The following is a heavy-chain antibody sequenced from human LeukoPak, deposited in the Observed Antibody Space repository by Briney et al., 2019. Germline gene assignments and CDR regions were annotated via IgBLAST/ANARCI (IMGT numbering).Heavy chain of an antibody. Sequence: GQSLKISCKGSGYSFTSYWIGWVRQMPGKGLGWMGIIYPGDSDTRYSPSFHGHCTISADKSIRTAYLQWSRLKTSDAAMYYCARATVTTSLDYWGQGTLVTVSS. CDR1: GYSFTSYW. CDR2: IYPGDSDT. CDR3: ARATVTTSLDY. J-gene: IGHJ4*02. V-gene: IGHV5-51*03. D-gene: IGHD4-11*01.